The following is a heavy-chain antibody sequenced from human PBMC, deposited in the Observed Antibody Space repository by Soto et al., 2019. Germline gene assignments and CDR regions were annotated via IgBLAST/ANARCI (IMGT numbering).Heavy chain of an antibody. CDR3: ARLYDSGDTGWFDP. D-gene: IGHD3-10*01. Sequence: QVQLQESGPGLVKPSQTLSLTCTVSGGSISSGGYYWSWIRQHPGKGLEWIGYIYYSGSTYYNPSLKRRVTISVDSSKYQFSLKLSSGTAADTGVYYCARLYDSGDTGWFDPWGQGTLVTVFS. CDR2: IYYSGST. J-gene: IGHJ5*02. V-gene: IGHV4-31*03. CDR1: GGSISSGGYY.